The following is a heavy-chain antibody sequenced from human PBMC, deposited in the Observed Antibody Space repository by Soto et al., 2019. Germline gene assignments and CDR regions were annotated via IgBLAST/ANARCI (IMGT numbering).Heavy chain of an antibody. CDR3: AHIVGGTPFGY. CDR1: GFSLTTSGVG. D-gene: IGHD3-16*01. Sequence: QITLKESGPTLVKPTQTLTLTCTFSGFSLTTSGVGVGWIRQPPGKALEWLTLIYWDDDKRYSPSLKSRLTITKDTPKNQVVLTMTNMDPVDTATYYCAHIVGGTPFGYWGQGILVTVSS. J-gene: IGHJ4*02. CDR2: IYWDDDK. V-gene: IGHV2-5*02.